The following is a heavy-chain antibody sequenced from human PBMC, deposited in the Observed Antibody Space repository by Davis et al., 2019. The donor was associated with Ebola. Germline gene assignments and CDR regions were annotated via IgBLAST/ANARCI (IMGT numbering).Heavy chain of an antibody. CDR1: GLTVSTNY. CDR3: AKASWGPAARPLLDS. Sequence: GGSLRLSCAVSGLTVSTNYIGWFRQAPGKGLEWVALIYSGGDTYYADSVKGRFTISRDISKNTVYLQLNSLRVEDTARYYCAKASWGPAARPLLDSWGQGALVTVSS. J-gene: IGHJ4*02. D-gene: IGHD2-2*02. CDR2: IYSGGDT. V-gene: IGHV3-53*01.